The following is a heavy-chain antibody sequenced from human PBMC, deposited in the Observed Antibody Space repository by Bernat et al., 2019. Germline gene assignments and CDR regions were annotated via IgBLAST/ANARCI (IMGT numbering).Heavy chain of an antibody. CDR1: GFTFSDYY. CDR2: ISSSSYYT. D-gene: IGHD4-17*01. Sequence: QVQLVESGGGLVKPGGSLRPSCAASGFTFSDYYMSWIRQAPGKGLEWVSDISSSSYYTNYADSVKGRFTISRDNSKNTLYLQMNSLRAEDTAVYYCAKDSGYGDYAPGGYWGQGTLVTVSS. CDR3: AKDSGYGDYAPGGY. V-gene: IGHV3-11*06. J-gene: IGHJ4*02.